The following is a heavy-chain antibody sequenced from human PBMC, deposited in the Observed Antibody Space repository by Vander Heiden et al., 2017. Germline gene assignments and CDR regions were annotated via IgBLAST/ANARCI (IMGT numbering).Heavy chain of an antibody. V-gene: IGHV3-33*01. CDR1: GFTRSNYG. J-gene: IGHJ6*02. CDR3: ARDGRVRGIIIRPYYYYGMDV. Sequence: VQLVESGGGVVQPGRSLRLSCAASGFTRSNYGIHWVRQAPGKGLEWVAVTWYDGSRKYFADPVQDRFSISRDNSKVFLQMNSLRAEDTAVYYCARDGRVRGIIIRPYYYYGMDVWGQGTAVTVSS. CDR2: TWYDGSRK. D-gene: IGHD3-10*01.